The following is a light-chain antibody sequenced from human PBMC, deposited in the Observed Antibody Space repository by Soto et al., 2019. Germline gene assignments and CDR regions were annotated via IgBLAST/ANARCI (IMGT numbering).Light chain of an antibody. CDR3: GSYTSRSVLLYV. V-gene: IGLV2-14*01. J-gene: IGLJ1*01. CDR1: SSDLVGYNY. Sequence: QSVLTQPASVSGSPGQSITISCTGTSSDLVGYNYVSWYQQHPGKAPKLVIYDVSNRPSGVSNRFSGSKSGNTASLSISGLQAEVDADYFCGSYTSRSVLLYVFATGTNVTV. CDR2: DVS.